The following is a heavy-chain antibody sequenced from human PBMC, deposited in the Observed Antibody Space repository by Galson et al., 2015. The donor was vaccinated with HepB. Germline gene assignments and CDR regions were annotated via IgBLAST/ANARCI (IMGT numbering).Heavy chain of an antibody. D-gene: IGHD6-19*01. Sequence: SLRLSRAASGFTFSDYTMNWVRQAPGKGLEWVSYISSTGRTIYYADSVKGRFTISRDNAKKSLYLQMNSLRDEDTAVYYCARDQYSTGWGMDVWGKGTTVTVSS. J-gene: IGHJ6*03. CDR3: ARDQYSTGWGMDV. CDR2: ISSTGRTI. CDR1: GFTFSDYT. V-gene: IGHV3-48*02.